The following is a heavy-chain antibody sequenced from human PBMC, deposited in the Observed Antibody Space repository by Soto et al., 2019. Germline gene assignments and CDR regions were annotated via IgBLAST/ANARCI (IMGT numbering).Heavy chain of an antibody. CDR2: IVVGSGDT. CDR3: AALGTEDYYYYGMDV. V-gene: IGHV1-58*01. J-gene: IGHJ6*02. CDR1: GFTFTSSA. D-gene: IGHD1-1*01. Sequence: SVKVSCKASGFTFTSSAVQWVRQARGQRLEWIGWIVVGSGDTNYAQKFQERVTITRDMSTSTAYMELSSLRSEDTAVYYCAALGTEDYYYYGMDVWGQGTTVTVSS.